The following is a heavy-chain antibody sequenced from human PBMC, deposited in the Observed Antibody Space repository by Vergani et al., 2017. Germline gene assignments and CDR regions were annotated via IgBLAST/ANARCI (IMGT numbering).Heavy chain of an antibody. J-gene: IGHJ4*02. Sequence: QVQLVQSGAEVKKPGASVKVSCKASGYTFTGYYMHWVRQAPGQGLEWMGWIKPNSGGTNYAQKFQGWVTMTRDTSISTAYMVLSRLGSDDTAVYYCARVSRGYSGYDLAYWGQGTLVTVSS. CDR2: IKPNSGGT. CDR3: ARVSRGYSGYDLAY. CDR1: GYTFTGYY. D-gene: IGHD5-12*01. V-gene: IGHV1-2*04.